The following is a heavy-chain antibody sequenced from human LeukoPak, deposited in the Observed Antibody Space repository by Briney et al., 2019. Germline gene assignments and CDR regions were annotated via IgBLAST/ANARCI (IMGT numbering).Heavy chain of an antibody. J-gene: IGHJ4*02. CDR3: ATAGNYRFDY. Sequence: PGGSLRLSCAASGFTFSNYWVHWVRQAPGKGLVWVSRINPDGSTINYADSVKGRFTISRDNAKNTLNLQVNSLRAEDTAVYYCATAGNYRFDYWGQGTLVTVSS. V-gene: IGHV3-74*01. D-gene: IGHD1-7*01. CDR2: INPDGSTI. CDR1: GFTFSNYW.